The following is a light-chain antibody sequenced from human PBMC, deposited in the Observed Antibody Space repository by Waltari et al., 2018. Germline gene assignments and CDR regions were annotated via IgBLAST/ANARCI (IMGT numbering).Light chain of an antibody. CDR3: CSFAGYGIYV. J-gene: IGLJ1*01. CDR1: NSNVDILHL. CDR2: EIS. Sequence: QSALTQPASVSGSPGQSITISCTPVNSNVDILHLVPWYQHHPGRNPRLLIYEISQRPSGISNRFSGSKSGNTASLTISGLQPEDEADYFCCSFAGYGIYVFGSGTQVSVL. V-gene: IGLV2-23*02.